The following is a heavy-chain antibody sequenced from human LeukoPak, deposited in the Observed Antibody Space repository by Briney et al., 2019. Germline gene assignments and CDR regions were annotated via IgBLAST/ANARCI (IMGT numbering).Heavy chain of an antibody. CDR2: IWYDGSNE. CDR3: VRVRDGCSF. V-gene: IGHV3-33*01. J-gene: IGHJ4*02. D-gene: IGHD5-24*01. Sequence: PGRSLRLSCAASGFTFSTYGMHWVRQAQGKGLEWVALIWYDGSNENYADSVKGRFTISRDNSRNTLYLQMNSLRVEDTALYYCVRVRDGCSFGGQGTLVIVSS. CDR1: GFTFSTYG.